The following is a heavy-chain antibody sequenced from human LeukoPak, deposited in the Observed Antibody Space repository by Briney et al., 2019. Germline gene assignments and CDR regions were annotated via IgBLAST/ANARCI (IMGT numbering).Heavy chain of an antibody. V-gene: IGHV3-74*03. J-gene: IGHJ5*02. CDR2: INSDGTST. CDR1: GFTFSNYF. D-gene: IGHD3-10*01. Sequence: GGSLRLSCAASGFTFSNYFMHWVRQAPGKGLVWVSRINSDGTSTMYADSVKGRFTISRDNAKNTLYLQMNSLRAEDTAVYYCARAEYYYGSGRRNWFDPWGQGTLVTVSS. CDR3: ARAEYYYGSGRRNWFDP.